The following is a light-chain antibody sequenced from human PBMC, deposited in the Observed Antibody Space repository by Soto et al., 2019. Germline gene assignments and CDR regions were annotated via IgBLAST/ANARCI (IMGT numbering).Light chain of an antibody. J-gene: IGLJ2*01. CDR2: SNN. V-gene: IGLV1-44*01. CDR3: AAWDDSLNGHVV. CDR1: SSNIGSNT. Sequence: QSVLTQPPSASGTPGQRATISCSGSSSNIGSNTVNWYQQLPGTAPKLLIYSNNQRPSGVPDRFSGSKSGTSASLAISGLQSEDEAEYYCAAWDDSLNGHVVFGGGTKVTVL.